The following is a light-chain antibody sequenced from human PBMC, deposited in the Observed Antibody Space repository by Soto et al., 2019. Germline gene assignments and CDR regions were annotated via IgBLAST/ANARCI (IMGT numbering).Light chain of an antibody. CDR3: QQYNSFSLIT. CDR2: DAS. J-gene: IGKJ5*01. Sequence: DIQMTQSPSTLSPSVGDTITITFLDSQSISRWLAWYQPTPGKAPKILISDASILENGVPSRFSGTGSGTEFTLTISNLQPDDFATYFCQQYNSFSLITFGQGTRLELK. CDR1: QSISRW. V-gene: IGKV1-5*01.